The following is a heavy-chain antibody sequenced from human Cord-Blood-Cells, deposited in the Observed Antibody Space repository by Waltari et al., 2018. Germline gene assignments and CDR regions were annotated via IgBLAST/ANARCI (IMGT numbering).Heavy chain of an antibody. CDR3: ARRVWVVYARLSFGWFDP. Sequence: QLQLQQWGAGLLQPSEPLAPTCAVQGGSFSGYYWTWLSPHPGTGLEWIGEINHSGSTNYNPSLKSRVTISVDTSKNQFSLKLSSVTAADTAVYYCARRVWVVYARLSFGWFDPWGQGTLVTVSS. CDR1: GGSFSGYY. D-gene: IGHD2-8*02. J-gene: IGHJ5*02. V-gene: IGHV4-34*01. CDR2: INHSGST.